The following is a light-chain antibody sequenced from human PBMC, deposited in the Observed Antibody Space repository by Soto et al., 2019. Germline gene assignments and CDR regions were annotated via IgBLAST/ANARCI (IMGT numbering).Light chain of an antibody. CDR2: DAS. CDR3: QQSGSSPFT. J-gene: IGKJ2*01. CDR1: QSVSSTY. V-gene: IGKV3D-20*01. Sequence: EIELTQSPSTLSLSPGERATISCGASQSVSSTYLAWYQQTPGLPPRLLIYDASSRATGLPDRFSGSGSGTDFTLTISRLEPEDFATYYCQQSGSSPFTFGQGTKLEIK.